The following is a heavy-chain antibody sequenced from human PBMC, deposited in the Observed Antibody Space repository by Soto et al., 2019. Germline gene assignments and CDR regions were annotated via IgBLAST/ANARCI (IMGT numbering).Heavy chain of an antibody. J-gene: IGHJ3*02. V-gene: IGHV3-30-3*01. D-gene: IGHD2-21*02. CDR1: GFTFSSYA. Sequence: GGSLRLSCAASGFTFSSYAMHWVRQAPGKGLEWVAVISYDGSNKYYADSVKGRFTISRDNSKNTLYLQMNSLRAEDTAVYYCARDRWLGRGWLLSNDAFDIWGQGTMVTVSS. CDR2: ISYDGSNK. CDR3: ARDRWLGRGWLLSNDAFDI.